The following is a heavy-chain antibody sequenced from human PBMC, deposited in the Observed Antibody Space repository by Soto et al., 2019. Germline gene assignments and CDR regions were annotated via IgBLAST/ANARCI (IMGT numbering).Heavy chain of an antibody. CDR3: AKGVAAAGPNWYFDL. D-gene: IGHD6-13*01. Sequence: QVQLVQSGAEVKKPGASVKVSFKASGYTFTSYGISWVRQAPGQGLEWMGWISAYNGNTNYAQKLQGRVTMTTDTSTSTAYMELRSLRSDDTAVYYCAKGVAAAGPNWYFDLWGRGTLVTVSS. J-gene: IGHJ2*01. CDR2: ISAYNGNT. CDR1: GYTFTSYG. V-gene: IGHV1-18*01.